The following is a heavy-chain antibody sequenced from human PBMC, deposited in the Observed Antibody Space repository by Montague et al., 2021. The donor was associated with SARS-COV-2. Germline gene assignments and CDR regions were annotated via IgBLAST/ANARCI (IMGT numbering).Heavy chain of an antibody. Sequence: SETLSLTCTVSGGSISSYYWSWIRQPPGKGLEWIGYIYYSGSINXNPSLKSRVTISVDTSKNQFSLKLSSVTAADTAVYYCARGNTWEGYSYGFDYWGQGTLVTVSS. D-gene: IGHD5-18*01. V-gene: IGHV4-59*01. J-gene: IGHJ4*02. CDR3: ARGNTWEGYSYGFDY. CDR1: GGSISSYY. CDR2: IYYSGSI.